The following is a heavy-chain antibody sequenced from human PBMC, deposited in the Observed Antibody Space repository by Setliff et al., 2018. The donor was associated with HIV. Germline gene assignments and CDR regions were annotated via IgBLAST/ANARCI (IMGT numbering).Heavy chain of an antibody. J-gene: IGHJ4*02. D-gene: IGHD6-19*01. CDR3: ARDASTGWRTMGFDY. CDR1: HFTFTNYG. Sequence: GASVKVSCKGLHFTFTNYGITWVRQAPGQGLEWMGWVNANDGSTSYALKLQGRVTLTRDTSTSTAYMELRSLTSDDTGVYYCARDASTGWRTMGFDYWGQGTLVTVSS. V-gene: IGHV1-18*01. CDR2: VNANDGST.